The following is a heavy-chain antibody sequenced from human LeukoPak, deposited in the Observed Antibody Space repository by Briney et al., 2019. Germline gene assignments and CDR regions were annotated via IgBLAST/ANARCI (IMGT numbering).Heavy chain of an antibody. CDR1: GYTFTSYY. V-gene: IGHV1-46*01. D-gene: IGHD6-13*01. CDR2: INPSGGST. J-gene: IGHJ4*02. Sequence: ASVKVSCKASGYTFTSYYMHWVRQAPGQGLEWMGIINPSGGSTSYAQKVQGRVTMTTDTSTSTAYMELRSLRSDDTAVYYCAREASGAPGTREFDYWGQGTLVTVSS. CDR3: AREASGAPGTREFDY.